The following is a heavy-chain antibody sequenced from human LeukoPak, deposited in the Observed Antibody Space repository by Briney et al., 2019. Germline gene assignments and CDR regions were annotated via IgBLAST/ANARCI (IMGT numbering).Heavy chain of an antibody. Sequence: ASVKVSCKASGYTFTSYAMNWVRQAPGQGLEWMGWINTNTGNPTYAQGFTGRFVFSLDTSVSTAYLQISSLKAEDTAVYYCARVPYYYDSSGYYPPHFVYWGQGTLVTVSS. CDR1: GYTFTSYA. CDR2: INTNTGNP. CDR3: ARVPYYYDSSGYYPPHFVY. V-gene: IGHV7-4-1*02. J-gene: IGHJ4*02. D-gene: IGHD3-22*01.